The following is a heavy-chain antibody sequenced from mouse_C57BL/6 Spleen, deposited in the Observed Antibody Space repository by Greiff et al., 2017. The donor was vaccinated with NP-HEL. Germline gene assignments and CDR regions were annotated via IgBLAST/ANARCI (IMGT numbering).Heavy chain of an antibody. CDR1: GYAFSSSW. CDR3: ASYNWDEVYFDY. J-gene: IGHJ2*01. Sequence: QVQLKESGPELVKPGASVKISCKASGYAFSSSWMNWVKQRPGKGLAWIGRIYPGDGDTNYNGKFKGKATLTADKSSSTAYMQLSSLTSEDSAVYFCASYNWDEVYFDYWGQGTTLTVSS. D-gene: IGHD4-1*02. V-gene: IGHV1-82*01. CDR2: IYPGDGDT.